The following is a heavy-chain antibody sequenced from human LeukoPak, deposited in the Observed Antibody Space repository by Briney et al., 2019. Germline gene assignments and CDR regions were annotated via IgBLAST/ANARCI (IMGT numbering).Heavy chain of an antibody. CDR1: GGSISSYY. J-gene: IGHJ3*02. D-gene: IGHD2-15*01. Sequence: SETLSLTCTVSGGSISSYYWSWIRQPPGKGLEWIGYIYYSGSTNYNPSLKSRVTISVDTSKNQFSLKLGSVTAADTAVYYCARDLCSGGSCYGAFDIWGQGTMVTVSS. CDR3: ARDLCSGGSCYGAFDI. CDR2: IYYSGST. V-gene: IGHV4-59*01.